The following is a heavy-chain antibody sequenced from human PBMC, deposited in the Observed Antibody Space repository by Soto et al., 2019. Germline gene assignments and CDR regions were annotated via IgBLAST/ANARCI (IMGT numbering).Heavy chain of an antibody. Sequence: PGGSVRLSCAASGFTFSSYEMNWVRQAPGKTLEWVSYISSGGDSSYYADSVKGRFTISRDNSKNTLYLQMNSLRAEDTAVYYCAKDRGSYFPYYWGQGTLVTVSS. CDR1: GFTFSSYE. CDR2: ISSGGDSS. D-gene: IGHD1-26*01. CDR3: AKDRGSYFPYY. V-gene: IGHV3-48*03. J-gene: IGHJ4*02.